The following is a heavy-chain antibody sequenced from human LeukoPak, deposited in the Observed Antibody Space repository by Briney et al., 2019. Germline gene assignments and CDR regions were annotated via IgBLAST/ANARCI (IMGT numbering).Heavy chain of an antibody. CDR3: ASHVDIVATFDY. CDR1: GGSISSYY. J-gene: IGHJ4*02. D-gene: IGHD5-12*01. Sequence: SETLSLTCTVSGGSISSYYWSWIRQPPGKGLEWIGYIYYSGSTNYNPSLKSRVTISVDTSKNQFSLKLSSVTAADTAVYYFASHVDIVATFDYWGQGTPVTVSS. CDR2: IYYSGST. V-gene: IGHV4-59*01.